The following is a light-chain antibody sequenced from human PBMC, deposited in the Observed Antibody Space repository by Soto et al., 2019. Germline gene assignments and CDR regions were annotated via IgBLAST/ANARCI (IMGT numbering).Light chain of an antibody. CDR2: DAS. CDR3: QQRSNWPST. J-gene: IGKJ4*01. Sequence: EIVLTQSPATLSLSPGERAALSCRASQSVSSYLAWYQQKPGQPPRLLIYDASKRAPGIPARFTGSGSGTDFTLTISSLEPEDFAVYFCQQRSNWPSTFGEGTKVEI. V-gene: IGKV3-11*01. CDR1: QSVSSY.